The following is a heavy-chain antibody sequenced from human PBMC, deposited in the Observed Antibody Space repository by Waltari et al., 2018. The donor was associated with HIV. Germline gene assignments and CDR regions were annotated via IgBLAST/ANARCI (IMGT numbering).Heavy chain of an antibody. J-gene: IGHJ4*02. CDR2: INHSGST. CDR3: ARVRRYYDFWSGSAWYFDY. V-gene: IGHV4-34*01. CDR1: GGSFSGYY. D-gene: IGHD3-3*01. Sequence: QVQLQQWGAGLLKPSETLSLTCAVYGGSFSGYYWSWIRQPPGKGLEWIGEINHSGSTNYNPSLKSRVTISVDTSKNQCSLKLSSVTAADTAVYYCARVRRYYDFWSGSAWYFDYWGQGTLVTVSS.